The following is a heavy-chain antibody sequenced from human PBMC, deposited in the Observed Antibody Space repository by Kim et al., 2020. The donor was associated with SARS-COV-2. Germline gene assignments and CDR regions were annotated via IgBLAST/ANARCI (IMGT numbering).Heavy chain of an antibody. V-gene: IGHV3-7*03. Sequence: GSEKNYVDAVKGRFTISRDNAKNSLSLQMNSLRADDTAVYYCVSTNTFDYWGQGTLVTVSS. CDR3: VSTNTFDY. CDR2: GSEK. J-gene: IGHJ4*02. D-gene: IGHD1-1*01.